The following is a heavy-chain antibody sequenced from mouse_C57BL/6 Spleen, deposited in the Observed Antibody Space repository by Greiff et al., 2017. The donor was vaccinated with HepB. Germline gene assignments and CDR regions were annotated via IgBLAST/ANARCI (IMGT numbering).Heavy chain of an antibody. CDR1: GYTFPDHT. CDR3: ARGYYGSSYWFAY. V-gene: IGHV1-78*01. J-gene: IGHJ3*01. Sequence: QVQLQQSDAELVEPGASVKISCKVSGYTFPDHTIHWMKQRPEQGLEWIGYIYPRDGSTKYNEKFKGKATCTADKSSSTAYMQLNSLTSEDSAVYFCARGYYGSSYWFAYWGEGTLVTVSA. CDR2: IYPRDGST. D-gene: IGHD1-1*01.